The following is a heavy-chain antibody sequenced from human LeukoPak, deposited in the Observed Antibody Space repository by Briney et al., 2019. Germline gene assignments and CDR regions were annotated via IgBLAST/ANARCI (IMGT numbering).Heavy chain of an antibody. CDR1: GGTFSSYA. CDR3: ARDRSPGINAFDI. Sequence: ASVKVSCKASGGTFSSYAISWVRQAPGQGLEWMGGIIPIFGTANYAQKFQGRVTITTDESTSTAYMELSSLRSEDTAVYYCARDRSPGINAFDIWGQGTMVTVSS. V-gene: IGHV1-69*05. J-gene: IGHJ3*02. D-gene: IGHD1-26*01. CDR2: IIPIFGTA.